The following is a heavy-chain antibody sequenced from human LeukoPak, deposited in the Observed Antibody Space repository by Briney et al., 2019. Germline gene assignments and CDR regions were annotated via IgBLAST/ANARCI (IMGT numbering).Heavy chain of an antibody. V-gene: IGHV3-30*04. CDR3: VRQMDEGLDI. D-gene: IGHD2-2*03. J-gene: IGHJ3*02. CDR2: ISYDGTKT. CDR1: GFTFSSHA. Sequence: GRSLRLSCAASGFTFSSHAMHWVRQAPGKGLEWVAAISYDGTKTYYADSVKGRITISRDNFKSALHLQMNSLRAEDTAVYYCVRQMDEGLDIWGQGTMVTVSS.